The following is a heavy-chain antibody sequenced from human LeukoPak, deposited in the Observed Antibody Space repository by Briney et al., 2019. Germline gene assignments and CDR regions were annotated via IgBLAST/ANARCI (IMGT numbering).Heavy chain of an antibody. D-gene: IGHD3-22*01. CDR2: ISGSGGST. J-gene: IGHJ4*02. V-gene: IGHV3-23*01. CDR3: AKGPMIVVVKDYFDY. Sequence: GGSLRLSCAASGFTFSSYAMSWVRQAPGKVVEWVSAISGSGGSTYYADAVKGRFTISRDNSKNTLYLQMSSLRAEDTAVYYCAKGPMIVVVKDYFDYWGQGTLVTVSS. CDR1: GFTFSSYA.